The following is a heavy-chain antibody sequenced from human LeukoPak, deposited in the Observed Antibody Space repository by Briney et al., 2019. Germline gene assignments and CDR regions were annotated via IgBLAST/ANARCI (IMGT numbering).Heavy chain of an antibody. Sequence: PSETLSLTCTASGGSISSYYWSWIRQPPGKGLEWIGYIYYSGSTNYNPSLKSRVTISVDTSKNQFSLKLSSVTAADTAVYYCARQYCGGDCYIDYWGQGTLVTVSS. V-gene: IGHV4-59*08. J-gene: IGHJ4*02. CDR1: GGSISSYY. CDR2: IYYSGST. CDR3: ARQYCGGDCYIDY. D-gene: IGHD2-21*02.